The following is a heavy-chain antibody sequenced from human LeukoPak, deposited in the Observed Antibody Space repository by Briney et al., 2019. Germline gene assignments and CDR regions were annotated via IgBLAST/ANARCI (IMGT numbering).Heavy chain of an antibody. Sequence: GESLRLSCAASGFTLTSSAMHWVRQAPGKGLEWVALISSRGNEIVHTNSVKGRFTISRDTSKNTLYLQMNDLRVDDTAVYYCAKVLPSSWTFDHWGQGILVTASS. V-gene: IGHV3-30*18. CDR3: AKVLPSSWTFDH. CDR1: GFTLTSSA. CDR2: ISSRGNEI. D-gene: IGHD3/OR15-3a*01. J-gene: IGHJ4*02.